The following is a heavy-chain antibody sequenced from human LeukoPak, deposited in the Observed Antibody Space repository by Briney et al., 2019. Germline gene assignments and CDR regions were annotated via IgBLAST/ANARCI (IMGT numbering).Heavy chain of an antibody. CDR2: INPNSGGT. D-gene: IGHD6-13*01. V-gene: IGHV1-2*02. CDR1: GYTFTGYY. CDR3: ARVYSSSWEPPLRYFDY. J-gene: IGHJ4*02. Sequence: GASVKVSCKASGYTFTGYYMHWVRQAPGQGLEWMGWINPNSGGTNYAQKFQGRVTMTRDTSISTAYMELSRLRSDDTAVYYCARVYSSSWEPPLRYFDYWGQGTLVTVSS.